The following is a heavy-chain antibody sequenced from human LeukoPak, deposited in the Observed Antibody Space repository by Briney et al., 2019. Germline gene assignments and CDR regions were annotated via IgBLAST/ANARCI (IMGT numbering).Heavy chain of an antibody. Sequence: PSETLSLTCTVSGGSISSYYWSWIRQPPGKGLEWIGYIYYSGSTNYNPSLKSRVTISVDTSKNQFSLTLSSVTAADTAVYYCARHSGIAVAGADFDYWGQGTLVTVSS. CDR2: IYYSGST. V-gene: IGHV4-59*08. J-gene: IGHJ4*02. D-gene: IGHD6-19*01. CDR1: GGSISSYY. CDR3: ARHSGIAVAGADFDY.